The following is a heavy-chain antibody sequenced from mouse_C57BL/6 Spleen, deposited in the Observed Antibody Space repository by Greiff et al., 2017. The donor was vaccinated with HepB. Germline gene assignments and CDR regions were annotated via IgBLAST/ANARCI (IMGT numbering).Heavy chain of an antibody. Sequence: QVQLQQSGAELARPGASVKMSCKASGYTFTSYTMHWVKQRPGQGLEWIGYINPSSGYTKYNQKFKDKATLTADKSSSTAYMQLSSLTSEDSAVYYCARSGDGYNYAMDYWGQGTSVTVSS. CDR3: ARSGDGYNYAMDY. D-gene: IGHD2-3*01. V-gene: IGHV1-4*01. CDR2: INPSSGYT. CDR1: GYTFTSYT. J-gene: IGHJ4*01.